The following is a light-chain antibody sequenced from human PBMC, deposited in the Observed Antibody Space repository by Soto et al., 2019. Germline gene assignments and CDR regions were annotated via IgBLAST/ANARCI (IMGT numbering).Light chain of an antibody. CDR1: ISDVGGYNY. CDR3: KSYTSSSTYV. J-gene: IGLJ1*01. V-gene: IGLV2-14*01. CDR2: EVS. Sequence: QAVLTQPAWVSGSPGQSITISCTGTISDVGGYNYVSWYQQHPGKAPKLMIYEVSNRPSGVSNRFSGSKSGNTASLTISGLQAEDEADYYCKSYTSSSTYVFGTGTKVTVL.